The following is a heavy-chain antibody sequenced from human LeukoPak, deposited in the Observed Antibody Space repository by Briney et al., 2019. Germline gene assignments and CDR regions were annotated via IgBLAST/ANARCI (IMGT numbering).Heavy chain of an antibody. CDR1: GESVSSSTSF. J-gene: IGHJ4*02. CDR3: ARGGELLRPADY. V-gene: IGHV4-39*07. CDR2: VYSSGDT. D-gene: IGHD3-22*01. Sequence: PSETLSLTCSVSGESVSSSTSFWAWIRRPPGKGLEWIGSVYSSGDTYYNPSLKSRVTISIDTSKSQFSLKVMSATAADTAVYYCARGGELLRPADYWGQGTLVTVSS.